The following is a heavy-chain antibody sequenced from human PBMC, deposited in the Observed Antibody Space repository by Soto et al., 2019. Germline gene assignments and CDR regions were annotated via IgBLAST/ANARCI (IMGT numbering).Heavy chain of an antibody. CDR2: FIPIFGTV. D-gene: IGHD1-26*01. CDR1: GGTFSSQG. V-gene: IGHV1-69*13. Sequence: VASVKVSCKASGGTFSSQGLSWVRQAPGQGFEWMGEFIPIFGTVNYAQRFQGRVTITADGSTSTAYMELSSLRSEVTAVYYCARELRSRSHRHDAFHIWGQGTMVTVSS. J-gene: IGHJ3*02. CDR3: ARELRSRSHRHDAFHI.